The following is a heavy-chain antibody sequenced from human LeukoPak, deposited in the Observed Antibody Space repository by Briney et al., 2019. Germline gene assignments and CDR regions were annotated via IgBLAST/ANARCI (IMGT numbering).Heavy chain of an antibody. CDR1: GGSISSYY. Sequence: SETLSLTCTVSGGSISSYYWSWIRQPPGKGLEWIGYIYYSGSTNYNPSLKSRVTISVDTSKNQFSLTLSSVTAADTAVYYCARTIVVVPAAIPRWFDPWGQGTLV. D-gene: IGHD2-2*02. CDR3: ARTIVVVPAAIPRWFDP. J-gene: IGHJ5*02. CDR2: IYYSGST. V-gene: IGHV4-59*12.